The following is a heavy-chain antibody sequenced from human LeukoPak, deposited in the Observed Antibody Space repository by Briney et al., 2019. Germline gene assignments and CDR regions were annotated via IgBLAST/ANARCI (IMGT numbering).Heavy chain of an antibody. V-gene: IGHV3-21*01. D-gene: IGHD2-15*01. CDR1: GFTFSSYS. CDR3: ARRFVEAVVVVAAAPRHYYGMDV. CDR2: ISSSSSYI. Sequence: GGSLRLSCAASGFTFSSYSMNWVRQAPGEGLEWVSSISSSSSYIYYADSVKGRFTISRDNAKNSLYLQMNSLRAEDTAVYYCARRFVEAVVVVAAAPRHYYGMDVWGQGTTVTVSS. J-gene: IGHJ6*02.